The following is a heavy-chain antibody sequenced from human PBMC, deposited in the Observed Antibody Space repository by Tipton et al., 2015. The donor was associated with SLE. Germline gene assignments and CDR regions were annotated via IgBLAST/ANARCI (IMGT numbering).Heavy chain of an antibody. D-gene: IGHD6-13*01. CDR3: ARVVYSFSDAFDI. J-gene: IGHJ3*02. CDR1: GYSIFDGYY. Sequence: TLSLTCTVSGYSIFDGYYWGWIRQPPGKGPEWIGTIYHSGDTYYNPSLKSRATLTVDASKNQFSLRLTSLTAADTAVYYCARVVYSFSDAFDIWGQGTLVTVSS. CDR2: IYHSGDT. V-gene: IGHV4-38-2*02.